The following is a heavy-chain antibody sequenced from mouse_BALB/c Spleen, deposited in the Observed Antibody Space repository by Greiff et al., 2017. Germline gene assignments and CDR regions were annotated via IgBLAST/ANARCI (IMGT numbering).Heavy chain of an antibody. CDR3: ARHEGYAMDY. Sequence: EVHLVESGGGLVQPGGSLKLSCAASGFTFSSYTMSWVRQTPEKRLEWVAYISNGGGSTYYPDTVKGRFTISRDNAKNTLYLQMSSLKSEDTAMYYCARHEGYAMDYWGQGTSVTVSS. CDR2: ISNGGGST. J-gene: IGHJ4*01. CDR1: GFTFSSYT. V-gene: IGHV5-12-2*01.